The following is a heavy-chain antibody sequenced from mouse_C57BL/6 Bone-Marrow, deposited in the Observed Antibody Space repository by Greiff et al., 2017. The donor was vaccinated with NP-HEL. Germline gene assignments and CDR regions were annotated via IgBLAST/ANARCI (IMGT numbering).Heavy chain of an antibody. CDR3: AVAHYAMDY. J-gene: IGHJ4*01. CDR2: ISNLAYSI. D-gene: IGHD1-1*01. CDR1: GFTFSDYG. Sequence: EVHLVESGGGLVQPGGSLKLSCAASGFTFSDYGMAWVRQAPRKGPEWVAFISNLAYSIYYADTVTGRFTISRENAKNTLYLEMSSLRSEDTAMYYCAVAHYAMDYWGQGTSVTVSS. V-gene: IGHV5-15*01.